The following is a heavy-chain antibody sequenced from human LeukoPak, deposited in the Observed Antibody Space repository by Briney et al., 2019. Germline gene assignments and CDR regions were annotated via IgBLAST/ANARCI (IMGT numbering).Heavy chain of an antibody. CDR3: ARGGAASI. D-gene: IGHD6-13*01. V-gene: IGHV3-7*01. CDR1: GFTFSRYW. J-gene: IGHJ3*02. Sequence: TGGSLRLSCAASGFTFSRYWMSWVRQAPGKGLEWVANIKQDGSEKYYVDSVKGRFTISRDNAKNSLYLQMNSLRAEDTAVYYCARGGAASIWGQGTMVTVSS. CDR2: IKQDGSEK.